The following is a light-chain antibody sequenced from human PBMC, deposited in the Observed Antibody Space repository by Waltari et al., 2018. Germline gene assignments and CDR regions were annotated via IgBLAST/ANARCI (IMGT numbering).Light chain of an antibody. Sequence: DIQMTQSPPSLSASVGDRFTITCRASQGISSYLSWYQQKPGKAPNLLIFAASSLQSGVPSRFSGSGSGTDFTLTISSLQPEDFATYYCQQSYSTPRTFGQGTRVEIK. CDR2: AAS. CDR1: QGISSY. V-gene: IGKV1-39*01. J-gene: IGKJ1*01. CDR3: QQSYSTPRT.